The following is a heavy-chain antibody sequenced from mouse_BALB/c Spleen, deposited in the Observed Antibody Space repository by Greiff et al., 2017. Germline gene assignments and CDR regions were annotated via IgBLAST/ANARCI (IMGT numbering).Heavy chain of an antibody. CDR1: GFAFSSYD. J-gene: IGHJ3*01. CDR3: ARHSTTMITTWFAY. Sequence: DVMLVESGGGLVKPGGSLKLSCAASGFAFSSYDMSWVRQTPEKRLEWVAYISSGGGSTYYPDTVKGRFTISRDNAKNTLYLQMSSLKSEDTAMYYCARHSTTMITTWFAYWGQGTLVTVSA. D-gene: IGHD2-4*01. V-gene: IGHV5-12-1*01. CDR2: ISSGGGST.